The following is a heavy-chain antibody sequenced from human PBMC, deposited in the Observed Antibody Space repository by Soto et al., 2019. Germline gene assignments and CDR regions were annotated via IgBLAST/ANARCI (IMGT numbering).Heavy chain of an antibody. V-gene: IGHV3-23*01. CDR1: GFTFSSYA. D-gene: IGHD3-3*01. CDR2: ISGSGGST. CDR3: AKNRYYDFWSGYYGSGYYFDY. Sequence: GGSLRLSCAASGFTFSSYAMSWVRQAPGKGLEWVSAISGSGGSTYYADSVKGRFTISRDNSKNTLYLQMNSLRAEDTAVYYCAKNRYYDFWSGYYGSGYYFDYWGQGTLVTVSS. J-gene: IGHJ4*02.